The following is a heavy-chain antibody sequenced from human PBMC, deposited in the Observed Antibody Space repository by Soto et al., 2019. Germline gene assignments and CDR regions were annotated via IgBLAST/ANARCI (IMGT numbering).Heavy chain of an antibody. D-gene: IGHD6-19*01. J-gene: IGHJ4*02. Sequence: GGSLRLSCAASGFTFGGSAMHWVRQASGKGLEWVGHIRSKTNSYATAYAESVKGRFTISRDDSMNTAYLQMNSLKTEDTAVYFCTRQTDAVQWLVVPTDYNFDYWGQGTLVTVSS. CDR1: GFTFGGSA. V-gene: IGHV3-73*01. CDR3: TRQTDAVQWLVVPTDYNFDY. CDR2: IRSKTNSYAT.